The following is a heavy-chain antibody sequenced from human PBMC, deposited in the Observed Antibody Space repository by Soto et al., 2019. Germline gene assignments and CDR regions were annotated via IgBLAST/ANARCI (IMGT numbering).Heavy chain of an antibody. D-gene: IGHD4-4*01. CDR2: INPSSGGT. J-gene: IGHJ6*02. CDR3: ARDFRTYSHGVDV. Sequence: QAQLVQSGTEVKKPGASVKVSCKASGYPFTGPYIYWVRQAPGQGLEWMGWINPSSGGTEFAEKFQGRVNVPRDTSIRTVFLELNSLTSDDTGVYFCARDFRTYSHGVDVWGQGTAVTVSS. V-gene: IGHV1-2*02. CDR1: GYPFTGPY.